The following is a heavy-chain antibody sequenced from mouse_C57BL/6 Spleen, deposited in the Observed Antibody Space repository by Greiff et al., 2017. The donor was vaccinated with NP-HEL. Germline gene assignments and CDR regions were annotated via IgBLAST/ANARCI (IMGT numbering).Heavy chain of an antibody. V-gene: IGHV5-6*01. Sequence: EVHLVESGGDLVKPGGSLKLSCAASGFTFSSYGMSWVRQTPDKRLEWVATISSGGSYTYYPDSVKGRFTISRDNAKNTLYLQMSSLKSEDTAMYYCAREIAYWGQGTLVTVSA. CDR2: ISSGGSYT. CDR1: GFTFSSYG. J-gene: IGHJ3*01. CDR3: AREIAY.